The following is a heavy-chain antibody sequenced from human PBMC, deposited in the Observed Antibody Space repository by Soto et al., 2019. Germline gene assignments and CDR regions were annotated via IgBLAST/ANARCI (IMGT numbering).Heavy chain of an antibody. CDR1: GYSFNIYW. D-gene: IGHD6-19*01. V-gene: IGHV5-51*01. CDR3: ARLVVAVAGQYYYYYGMDV. Sequence: GESLKISSKASGYSFNIYWIGWVRQLTGKGLEWMGVVYPDDSDTIYSPSFEGQVTISVDKSTSTAYLQWSSLKASDTAMYYCARLVVAVAGQYYYYYGMDVWGQGTTVTVSS. J-gene: IGHJ6*02. CDR2: VYPDDSDT.